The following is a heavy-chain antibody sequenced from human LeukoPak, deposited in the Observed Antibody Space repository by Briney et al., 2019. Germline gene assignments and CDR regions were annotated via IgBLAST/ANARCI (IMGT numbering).Heavy chain of an antibody. CDR1: GFIFSSYA. V-gene: IGHV3-23*01. J-gene: IGHJ3*02. Sequence: GGSLRLSCAASGFIFSSYAMNRVRQAPGKGLEWVSGISGSGGNTYYADSVTGRFTISRDNSKNTLYLQMNSLRAEDTAVYYCARIVVVVAARGDAFDIWGQGTMVTVSS. D-gene: IGHD2-15*01. CDR2: ISGSGGNT. CDR3: ARIVVVVAARGDAFDI.